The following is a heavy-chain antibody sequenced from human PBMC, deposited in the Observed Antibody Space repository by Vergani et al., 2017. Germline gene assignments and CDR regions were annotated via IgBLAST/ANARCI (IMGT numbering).Heavy chain of an antibody. CDR3: TKNPGISTTRHYYAMDV. J-gene: IGHJ6*02. CDR1: GFKFSDHY. D-gene: IGHD1-1*01. Sequence: LEESGGGSVKPGGSLRLSCAASGFKFSDHYMSWIRQAPGKGLEWVSHISPGASTVSYTDSVTGRFTVSRYNDNNSLTLDMTTLRVEDTAVYYGTKNPGISTTRHYYAMDVWGQGTTVTVSS. CDR2: ISPGASTV. V-gene: IGHV3-11*04.